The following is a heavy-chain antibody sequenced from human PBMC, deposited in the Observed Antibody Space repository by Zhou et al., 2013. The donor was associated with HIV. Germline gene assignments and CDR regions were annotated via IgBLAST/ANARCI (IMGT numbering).Heavy chain of an antibody. CDR2: ILPIFGTT. CDR3: ARGFDRPFYFET. J-gene: IGHJ4*02. CDR1: GGTFSTYA. V-gene: IGHV1-69*05. Sequence: QVQLVQSGAEVKKPGSSVKVSCKATGGTFSTYAFAWVRQAPGQGPEWIGKILPIFGTTNYAQKFQGRVTISTDESKSTVDMHLSSLTSQDTAVYYCARGFDRPFYFETWGQGTLVTVSS.